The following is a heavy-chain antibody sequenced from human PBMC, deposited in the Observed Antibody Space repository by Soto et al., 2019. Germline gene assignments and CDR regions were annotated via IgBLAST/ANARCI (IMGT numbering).Heavy chain of an antibody. J-gene: IGHJ5*02. V-gene: IGHV3-74*01. D-gene: IGHD6-13*01. CDR1: GFTFNIYL. CDR2: INSDESTT. Sequence: GGSLRLSCAASGFTFNIYLMHWVRQAPGKGLVWVSRINSDESTTNYADSVKGRFTISRDNAKNTLYLQMDSLRAEDTAVYYCVRGPSGQLGNWFDPWGQGTLVTVSS. CDR3: VRGPSGQLGNWFDP.